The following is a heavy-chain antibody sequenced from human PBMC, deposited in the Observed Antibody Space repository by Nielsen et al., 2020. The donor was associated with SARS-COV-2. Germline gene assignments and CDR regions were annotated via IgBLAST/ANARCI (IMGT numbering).Heavy chain of an antibody. CDR3: ARGDLVVVPSPLLGLGPIFYYFCLDV. CDR1: GGSVSSNDW. D-gene: IGHD2-2*02. V-gene: IGHV4-4*02. Sequence: SETLSLTCAVSGGSVSSNDWWPWVRQSPGKGLEWIGEVSHSGSTNYNPSLKSRVTLSMDKSRRHFSLRLASVSAADTAVYFCARGDLVVVPSPLLGLGPIFYYFCLDVWGKGTTVIVSS. CDR2: VSHSGST. J-gene: IGHJ6*03.